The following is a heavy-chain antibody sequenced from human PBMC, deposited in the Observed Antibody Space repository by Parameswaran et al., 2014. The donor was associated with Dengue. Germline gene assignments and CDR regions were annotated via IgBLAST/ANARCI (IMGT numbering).Heavy chain of an antibody. CDR2: ISSSGSTI. D-gene: IGHD5-18*01. CDR3: ARGPSRGYTYGVLFDY. CDR1: GFAFSDYY. J-gene: IGHJ4*02. Sequence: GGRLKISCAVSGFAFSDYYMSWIRQAPGKGLEWVSYISSSGSTIYYADSVKGRFTISRDNAKNSLYLQMNSLRAEDTAVYYCARGPSRGYTYGVLFDYWGQGNLVTVSS. V-gene: IGHV3-11*01.